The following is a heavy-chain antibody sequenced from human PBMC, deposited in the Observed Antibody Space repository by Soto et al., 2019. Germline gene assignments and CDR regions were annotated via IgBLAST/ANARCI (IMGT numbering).Heavy chain of an antibody. J-gene: IGHJ4*02. V-gene: IGHV1-69*01. CDR2: IIPIFGAA. CDR3: ARDGARVTARH. D-gene: IGHD2-8*01. Sequence: QVQVVQSGAEVKQPGSSVKVSCKVSGGTFSTYRISWVRQAPGQGLEWVGGIIPIFGAAKHAQKFQGRVTITADDSTSTVYMELSGLRSEDTAVYFCARDGARVTARHWGQGTLVTVSS. CDR1: GGTFSTYR.